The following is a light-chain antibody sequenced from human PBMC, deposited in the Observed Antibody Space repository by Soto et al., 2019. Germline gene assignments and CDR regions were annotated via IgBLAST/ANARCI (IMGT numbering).Light chain of an antibody. CDR3: QQYNSYPCT. CDR2: KAS. V-gene: IGKV1-5*03. CDR1: QSISSW. J-gene: IGKJ2*02. Sequence: DIQMTQSPSTLSASVGDRVTITCRASQSISSWLAWYQQRPGKAPKVLIYKASNLESGVQSRFSGSGSGTEFTLTISSLQPDDFATYYCQQYNSYPCTFGQGTKLELK.